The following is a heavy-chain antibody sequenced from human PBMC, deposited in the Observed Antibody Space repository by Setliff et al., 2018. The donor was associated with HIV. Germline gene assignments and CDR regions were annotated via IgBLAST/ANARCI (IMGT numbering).Heavy chain of an antibody. V-gene: IGHV3-21*01. D-gene: IGHD3-22*01. J-gene: IGHJ4*02. CDR3: ARDRASSGYYARFDY. CDR1: GFTFSTYN. Sequence: PGGSLRLSCTASGFTFSTYNINWVRQAPGKGLEWVSSISSDSRYIYHADSVKGRFTISRDNARNSLYLQMNSLRVEDTAVYYCARDRASSGYYARFDYWGQGTLVTVSS. CDR2: ISSDSRYI.